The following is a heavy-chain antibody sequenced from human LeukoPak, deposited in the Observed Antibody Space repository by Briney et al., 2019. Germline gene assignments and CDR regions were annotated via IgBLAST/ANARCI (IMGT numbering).Heavy chain of an antibody. CDR2: ISYDGSNK. J-gene: IGHJ6*02. Sequence: PGGSLRLSCAASGFTFSSYAMHWVRQAPGKGLEWVAVISYDGSNKYYADSVKGRFTISRDNSKNTLYLQMNSLRAEDTAVYYCANTATPYYYGMDVWGQGTTVTVSS. D-gene: IGHD5-18*01. CDR3: ANTATPYYYGMDV. V-gene: IGHV3-30-3*01. CDR1: GFTFSSYA.